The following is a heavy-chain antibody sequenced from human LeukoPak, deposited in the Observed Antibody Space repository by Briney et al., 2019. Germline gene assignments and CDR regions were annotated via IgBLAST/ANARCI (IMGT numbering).Heavy chain of an antibody. CDR2: IWYDGSNK. V-gene: IGHV3-33*06. D-gene: IGHD6-6*01. Sequence: GRSLRLSCAASGFTFSSYGMHWVRQAPGKGLEWVAVIWYDGSNKYYADSVKGGFTISRDNSKNTLYLQMNSLRAEDTAVYYCAKGGEGSSSFFWGQGTLVTVSS. CDR3: AKGGEGSSSFF. J-gene: IGHJ4*02. CDR1: GFTFSSYG.